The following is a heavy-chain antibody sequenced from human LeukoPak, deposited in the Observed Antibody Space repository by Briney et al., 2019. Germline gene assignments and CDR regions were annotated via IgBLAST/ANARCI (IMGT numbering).Heavy chain of an antibody. Sequence: ASVKVSCKASGYISTGYYLHWVRQAPGQGLEWMGGINPNSGGATYAQKFQGGVTMTRDTSITTAYMEVSRLRSDDTAVYYCARAHCTYGVCSPVYNWFDPWGQGTLVTVSS. J-gene: IGHJ5*02. CDR1: GYISTGYY. CDR2: INPNSGGA. D-gene: IGHD2-8*01. V-gene: IGHV1-2*02. CDR3: ARAHCTYGVCSPVYNWFDP.